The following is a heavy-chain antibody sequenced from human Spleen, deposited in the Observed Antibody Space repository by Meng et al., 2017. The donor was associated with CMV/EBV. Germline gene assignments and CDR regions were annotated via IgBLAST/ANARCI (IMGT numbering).Heavy chain of an antibody. J-gene: IGHJ6*02. CDR1: GFTVSSNY. CDR3: ARRVDGDFNYYGMDV. V-gene: IGHV3-66*04. CDR2: IYSGGST. Sequence: GESLKISCAASGFTVSSNYMSWVRQAPGKGLEWVSVIYSGGSTYYADSVKGRFTISRDNAKNSLYLQMNSLRAEDTAVYYCARRVDGDFNYYGMDVWGQGTTVTVSS. D-gene: IGHD4-17*01.